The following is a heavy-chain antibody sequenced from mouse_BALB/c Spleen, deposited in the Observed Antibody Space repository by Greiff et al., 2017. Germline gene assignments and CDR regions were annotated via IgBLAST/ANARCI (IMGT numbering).Heavy chain of an antibody. J-gene: IGHJ2*01. CDR3: ARGLLWLPYFDY. Sequence: EVNVVESGGGLVKPGGSLKLSCAASGFTFSSYAMSWVRQTPEKRLEWVASISSGGSTYYPDSVKGRFTISRDNARNILYLQMSSLRSEDTAMYYCARGLLWLPYFDYWGQGTTLTVSS. V-gene: IGHV5-6-5*01. CDR2: ISSGGST. CDR1: GFTFSSYA. D-gene: IGHD2-9*01.